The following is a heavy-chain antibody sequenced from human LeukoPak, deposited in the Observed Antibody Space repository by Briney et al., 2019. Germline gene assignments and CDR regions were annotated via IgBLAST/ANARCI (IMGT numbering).Heavy chain of an antibody. J-gene: IGHJ4*02. D-gene: IGHD3-10*01. CDR2: INQSGGT. Sequence: SETLSLTCAVFGGSFSGYYWSWLRQPPGKGLEWIGEINQSGGTNYNPSLKSGGIISIDTSKNQFSLKLSSVTAADTAVYYCAINDGSGSYFKSDYWGQGTLVTVSS. CDR1: GGSFSGYY. CDR3: AINDGSGSYFKSDY. V-gene: IGHV4-34*01.